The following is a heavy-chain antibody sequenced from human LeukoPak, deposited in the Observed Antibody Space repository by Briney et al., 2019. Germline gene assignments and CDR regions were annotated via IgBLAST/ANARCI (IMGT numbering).Heavy chain of an antibody. CDR3: ARAPNYYDSSGYYGGFDY. D-gene: IGHD3-22*01. J-gene: IGHJ4*02. CDR1: GGTFSSYA. CDR2: IIPIFGTA. V-gene: IGHV1-69*13. Sequence: SVKVSCKASGGTFSSYAISWVRQAPGQGLEWMGGIIPIFGTANYAQKFQGRVTITADESTSTAYMELSSLRSEDTAVCYCARAPNYYDSSGYYGGFDYWGQGTLVTVSS.